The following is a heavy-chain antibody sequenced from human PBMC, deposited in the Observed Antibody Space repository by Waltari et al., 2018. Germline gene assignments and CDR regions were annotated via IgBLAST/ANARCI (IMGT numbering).Heavy chain of an antibody. V-gene: IGHV3-23*01. D-gene: IGHD3-3*01. Sequence: EVQLLESGGGLVQPGGSLRLSWAASGFSFSGYAMNWVRQAPGKGLEWVSAISGSGSTPFYADSVKGRFTISRDNSKNTVFLQMNSLRAEETAVYYCAKAIKGYNSAWFDYWGQGTLVTVSS. CDR2: ISGSGSTP. CDR1: GFSFSGYA. J-gene: IGHJ5*01. CDR3: AKAIKGYNSAWFDY.